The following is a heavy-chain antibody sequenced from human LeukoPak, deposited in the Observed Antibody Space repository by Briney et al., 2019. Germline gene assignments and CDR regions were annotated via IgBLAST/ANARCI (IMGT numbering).Heavy chain of an antibody. Sequence: GGSLGLSCAASGFTFSDYYMSWIRQAPGKGLEWVSYISSSGSTIYYADSVKGRFTISRDNAKNSLYLQMNSLRAEDTAVYYCARSYYYGSGSYDYYYGMDVWGQGTTVTVSS. V-gene: IGHV3-11*01. CDR1: GFTFSDYY. D-gene: IGHD3-10*01. CDR3: ARSYYYGSGSYDYYYGMDV. J-gene: IGHJ6*02. CDR2: ISSSGSTI.